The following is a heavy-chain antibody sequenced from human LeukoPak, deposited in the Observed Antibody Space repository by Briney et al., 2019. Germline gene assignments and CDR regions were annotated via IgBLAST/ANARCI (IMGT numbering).Heavy chain of an antibody. CDR2: ISYDGSNK. D-gene: IGHD3-22*01. CDR1: GFTFSSYG. V-gene: IGHV3-30*18. J-gene: IGHJ4*02. Sequence: GGSLRLSCAASGFTFSSYGMHWVRQAPGKGLEWVAVISYDGSNKYYADSVKGRFTISRDNSKNTLYLQMNSLRAEDTAVYYCAKDSSGYSAVFDYWGQGTLVTVSS. CDR3: AKDSSGYSAVFDY.